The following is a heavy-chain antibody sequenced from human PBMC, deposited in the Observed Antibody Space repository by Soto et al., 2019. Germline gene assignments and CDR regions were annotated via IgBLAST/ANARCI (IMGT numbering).Heavy chain of an antibody. Sequence: EVQLLESGGGLVQPGGSLRLSCAASGFTISSYAMSWVRQAPGKGLEWVSAISGSGGSTYYAASVKGRFTISRDNSKNTLYLQMNSLRAEDTAVYYCAKYDYIWGSYRIDYWGQGTLVTVSS. CDR2: ISGSGGST. CDR1: GFTISSYA. J-gene: IGHJ4*02. CDR3: AKYDYIWGSYRIDY. D-gene: IGHD3-16*02. V-gene: IGHV3-23*01.